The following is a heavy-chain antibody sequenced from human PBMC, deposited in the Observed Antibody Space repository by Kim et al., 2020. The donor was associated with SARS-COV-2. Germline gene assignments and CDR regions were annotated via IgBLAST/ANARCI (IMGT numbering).Heavy chain of an antibody. V-gene: IGHV3-15*01. Sequence: GGSLRLSCAASGFTFSNAWMSWVRQAPGKGLEWVGRIKSKTDGGTTDYAAPVKGRFTISRDDSKNTLYLQMNSLKTEDTAVYYCTTASAVVWGRTSYYYYGMDVWGQGTTVTVSS. J-gene: IGHJ6*02. CDR3: TTASAVVWGRTSYYYYGMDV. D-gene: IGHD2-2*01. CDR2: IKSKTDGGTT. CDR1: GFTFSNAW.